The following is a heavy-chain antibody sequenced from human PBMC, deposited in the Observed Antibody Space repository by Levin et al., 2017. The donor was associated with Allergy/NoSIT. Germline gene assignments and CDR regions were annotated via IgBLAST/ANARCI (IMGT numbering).Heavy chain of an antibody. V-gene: IGHV3-21*06. CDR2: ISDTSGYK. CDR3: ARMASGGGYYYYLDV. D-gene: IGHD4-23*01. CDR1: GFTFTTYT. J-gene: IGHJ6*03. Sequence: GESLKISCAASGFTFTTYTMHWVRQAPGKGLEWVSSISDTSGYKLYADSLKGRFTVSRDNADNSVFLQMTDLRAEDTAVYYCARMASGGGYYYYLDVWGKGTTVTGSS.